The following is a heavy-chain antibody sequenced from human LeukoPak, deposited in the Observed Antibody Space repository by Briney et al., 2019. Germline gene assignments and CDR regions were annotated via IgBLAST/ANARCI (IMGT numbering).Heavy chain of an antibody. V-gene: IGHV4-39*07. D-gene: IGHD6-19*01. CDR3: ARTQEAGDRSGRYDSYYYYYMDV. J-gene: IGHJ6*03. CDR1: GGSISSSSYC. CDR2: ISFSGTT. Sequence: PSETLSLTCTVSGGSISSSSYCWSWIRQPPGKGLEWIGCISFSGTTYYNPSLKSRVAISVDTSKNQFSLKRSCVTPAYTAVYFCARTQEAGDRSGRYDSYYYYYMDVWGKGTTVTISS.